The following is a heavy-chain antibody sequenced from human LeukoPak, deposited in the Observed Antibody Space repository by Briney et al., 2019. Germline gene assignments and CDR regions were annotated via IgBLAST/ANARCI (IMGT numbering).Heavy chain of an antibody. Sequence: GGSLRLSCAASGFTFSSYGMSWVRQAPGKGLEWVSAISGSGGSTYYAGSVKGRFTISRDNSKNTLYLQMNSLRAEDTAVYYCARAITYFDYWGQGTLVTVSS. V-gene: IGHV3-23*01. J-gene: IGHJ4*02. CDR2: ISGSGGST. CDR1: GFTFSSYG. D-gene: IGHD3-3*01. CDR3: ARAITYFDY.